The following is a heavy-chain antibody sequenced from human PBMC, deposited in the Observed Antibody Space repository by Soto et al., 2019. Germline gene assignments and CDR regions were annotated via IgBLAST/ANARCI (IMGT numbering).Heavy chain of an antibody. Sequence: SETLSLTCTVSGGSISSYYWSWIRQPPGKGLEWIGYIYYSGSTNYNPSLKSRVTISVDTSKNQFSLKLSSVTAADTAVYYCARSGSWAYGDYGTFDYWGQGTLVTVSS. CDR2: IYYSGST. D-gene: IGHD4-17*01. CDR1: GGSISSYY. J-gene: IGHJ4*02. CDR3: ARSGSWAYGDYGTFDY. V-gene: IGHV4-59*12.